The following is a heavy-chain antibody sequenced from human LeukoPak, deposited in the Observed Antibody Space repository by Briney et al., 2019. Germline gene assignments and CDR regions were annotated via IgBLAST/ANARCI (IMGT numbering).Heavy chain of an antibody. Sequence: GGSLRLSCAASGFTFSSYAMHWVRQAPGKGLEWVAVISYDGTNKYYTDSVKGRFTISRDNSKNTLYLQMNGLRAEDTAVYYCARGGLLLWFGEGFDYWGQGTLVTVSS. CDR1: GFTFSSYA. CDR3: ARGGLLLWFGEGFDY. D-gene: IGHD3-10*01. V-gene: IGHV3-30*04. J-gene: IGHJ4*02. CDR2: ISYDGTNK.